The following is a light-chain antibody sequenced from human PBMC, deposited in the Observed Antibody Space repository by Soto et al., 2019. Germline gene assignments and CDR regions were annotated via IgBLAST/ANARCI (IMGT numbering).Light chain of an antibody. CDR1: QSVSSSY. J-gene: IGKJ1*01. Sequence: IVMTQSPATLSVSPGERATLSCKASQSVSSSYLAWYQQKPGQAPRLLIYGASNRATGIPDRFSGSGSGTDFTLTISRLEPEDFAVYYCQQYGSSPRTFGQGTKVDIK. V-gene: IGKV3-20*01. CDR3: QQYGSSPRT. CDR2: GAS.